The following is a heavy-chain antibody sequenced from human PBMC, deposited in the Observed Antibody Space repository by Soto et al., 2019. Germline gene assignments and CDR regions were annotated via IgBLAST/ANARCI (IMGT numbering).Heavy chain of an antibody. Sequence: QLQLQESGSGLVKPSETLSLTCTVSGGSISSSSYYWGWIRQPPGKGLEWIGSIYYSGSTYYNPSLKRRVTISVDTSKNHFSLKLSSVTAADTAVYYCATQEVGGSYVYTFDPWGQGTLVTVSS. CDR3: ATQEVGGSYVYTFDP. CDR1: GGSISSSSYY. J-gene: IGHJ5*02. D-gene: IGHD1-26*01. CDR2: IYYSGST. V-gene: IGHV4-39*02.